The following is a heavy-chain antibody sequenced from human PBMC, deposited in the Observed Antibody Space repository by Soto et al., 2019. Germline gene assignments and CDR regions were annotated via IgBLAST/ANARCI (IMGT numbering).Heavy chain of an antibody. D-gene: IGHD1-1*01. CDR2: IIPIFGKA. Sequence: VFSVEVSCTASGGTFSSYAISWVRQAPGQGLEWMGGIIPIFGKANYAQKFQGRVKITADESTSTAYMELSSLRSEDTAVYYCPREIGTASVTGQDYGMDVWGQ. J-gene: IGHJ6*02. V-gene: IGHV1-69*13. CDR3: PREIGTASVTGQDYGMDV. CDR1: GGTFSSYA.